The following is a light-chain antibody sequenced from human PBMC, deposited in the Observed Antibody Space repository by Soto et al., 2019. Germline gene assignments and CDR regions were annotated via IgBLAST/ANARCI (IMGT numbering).Light chain of an antibody. CDR1: SSNIGNSY. J-gene: IGLJ7*01. CDR3: AAWDDSLSGYVV. V-gene: IGLV1-47*01. Sequence: QSVLTQPPSASGTPGQMVTISCSGTSSNIGNSYVYWYQQLPGTAPKLLIYKNNQRPSGVPDRFSGSKSGTSASLAISGLRSEDEADYYCAAWDDSLSGYVVFGGGTQLTVL. CDR2: KNN.